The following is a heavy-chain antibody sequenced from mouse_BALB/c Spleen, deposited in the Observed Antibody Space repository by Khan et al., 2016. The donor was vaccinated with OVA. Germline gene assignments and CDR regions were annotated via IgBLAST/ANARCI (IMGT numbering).Heavy chain of an antibody. D-gene: IGHD1-1*01. Sequence: QVQLKQSGPGLVQPSQSLSITCTVSGFSLTSYGVHWVRQSPGKGLEWLGVIWSGGSTDYNAAFISRRSISKDKSKSQVFFKRNSLEANDTAMYYCARNYYGSRNYAMDYWGQGTSVPVSS. V-gene: IGHV2-2*02. CDR3: ARNYYGSRNYAMDY. J-gene: IGHJ4*01. CDR1: GFSLTSYG. CDR2: IWSGGST.